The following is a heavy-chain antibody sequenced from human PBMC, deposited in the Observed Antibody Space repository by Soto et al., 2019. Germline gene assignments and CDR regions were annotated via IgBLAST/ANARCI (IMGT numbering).Heavy chain of an antibody. J-gene: IGHJ6*03. V-gene: IGHV1-69*02. CDR3: ARGRGDTMVRAVYYMDV. CDR2: IIPILGIA. CDR1: GGTFSSYT. Sequence: SVKVSCKASGGTFSSYTISWVRQAPGQGLEWMGRIIPILGIANYAQKFQGRVTITADKSTSTAYMELSSLRSEDTAVYYCARGRGDTMVRAVYYMDVWGKGTTVTVSS. D-gene: IGHD3-10*01.